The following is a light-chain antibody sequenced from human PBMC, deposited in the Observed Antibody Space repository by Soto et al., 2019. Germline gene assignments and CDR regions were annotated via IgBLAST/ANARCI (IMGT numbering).Light chain of an antibody. CDR2: DGM. CDR1: NSDVGAYNY. V-gene: IGLV2-11*01. CDR3: CSHVGRCPWV. Sequence: QSVLTQPRSVSGSPGQSVTVSCTGTNSDVGAYNYVSWYQQHPGKAPKLSIYDGMARPSRVPDRFSGSKSGNTASLTISGLQVEDEADYYCCSHVGRCPWVFGEGTKLSVL. J-gene: IGLJ3*02.